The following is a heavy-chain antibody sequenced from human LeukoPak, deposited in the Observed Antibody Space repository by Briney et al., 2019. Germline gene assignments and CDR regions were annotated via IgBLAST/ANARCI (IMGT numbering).Heavy chain of an antibody. D-gene: IGHD6-19*01. CDR2: ISSSGSGGNT. J-gene: IGHJ4*02. Sequence: GGSLRLSCVASGVTLSNYAMSWARQAPGKGLEWVSGISSSGSGGNTYYADSVKGRFTISRDNSKNTLYLQMNSLRAEDTAVYYCAKNPMKFRIAVGLDYWGQGTLVTVSS. CDR1: GVTLSNYA. V-gene: IGHV3-23*01. CDR3: AKNPMKFRIAVGLDY.